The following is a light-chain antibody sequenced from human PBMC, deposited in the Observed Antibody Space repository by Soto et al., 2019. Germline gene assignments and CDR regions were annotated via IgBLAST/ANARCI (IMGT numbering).Light chain of an antibody. CDR1: QSISSY. CDR3: QQSYSTLWT. Sequence: DIQMTQSPSSLSASVGDRVTITCRASQSISSYLNWYQQKPGKAPKLLIYAASSLQSGVPSSFSGCGSGTDFTLTISSLQPEDFATYYCQQSYSTLWTFGQGTKVEIK. J-gene: IGKJ1*01. V-gene: IGKV1-39*01. CDR2: AAS.